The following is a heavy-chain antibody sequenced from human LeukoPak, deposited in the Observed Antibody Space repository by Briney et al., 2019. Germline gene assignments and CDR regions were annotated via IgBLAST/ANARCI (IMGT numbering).Heavy chain of an antibody. CDR2: ISSSSSYI. Sequence: GGFLRLSCEVSGFTFSDHYMSWVRQAPGKGLEWVSSISSSSSYIYYADSVKGRFTISRDNANTSLSLQMNSLRVEDTAVYYCERAGDKYCYDSSGYDYWGQGTLVTVSS. J-gene: IGHJ4*02. V-gene: IGHV3-21*01. CDR3: ERAGDKYCYDSSGYDY. D-gene: IGHD3-22*01. CDR1: GFTFSDHY.